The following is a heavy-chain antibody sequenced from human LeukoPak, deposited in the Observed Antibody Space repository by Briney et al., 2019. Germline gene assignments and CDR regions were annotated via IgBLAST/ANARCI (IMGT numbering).Heavy chain of an antibody. D-gene: IGHD2-15*01. Sequence: SETLSLTCTVSGYSISSGYYWGWIRQPPGKGLEWIGSIYHSGSTYYNPSLKSRVTISVDTSKNQFSLKLSSVTAADTAVYYCARGGGDIVVVVAVNYFDYWGQGTLVTVSS. CDR2: IYHSGST. V-gene: IGHV4-38-2*02. CDR3: ARGGGDIVVVVAVNYFDY. CDR1: GYSISSGYY. J-gene: IGHJ4*02.